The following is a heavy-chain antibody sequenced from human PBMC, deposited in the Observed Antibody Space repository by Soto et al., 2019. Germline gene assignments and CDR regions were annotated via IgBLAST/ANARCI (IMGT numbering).Heavy chain of an antibody. CDR1: GFTFSSYA. J-gene: IGHJ4*02. Sequence: GGSLRLSCAASGFTFSSYAMSWVRQAPGKGLEWVSAISGSGGSTYYADSVKGRFTISRDNSKNTLYLQMSSLRAEDTAVYYCAKGGEVVVAAETNSFDYWGQGTLVTVSS. CDR2: ISGSGGST. D-gene: IGHD2-15*01. V-gene: IGHV3-23*01. CDR3: AKGGEVVVAAETNSFDY.